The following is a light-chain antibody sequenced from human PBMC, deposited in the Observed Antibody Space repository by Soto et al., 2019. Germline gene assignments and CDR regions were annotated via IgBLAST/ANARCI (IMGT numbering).Light chain of an antibody. V-gene: IGLV2-14*01. CDR3: SSCTSSSTYV. Sequence: QSVLTQPASVSGSPGQSIAISCTGTTSDVGGYNYVSWYQQHPGKAPKLLIYDVSSRPSGVSNRFFGSKSGNTASLTISGLQAEDEADYYCSSCTSSSTYVFGTGTKVTVL. CDR1: TSDVGGYNY. CDR2: DVS. J-gene: IGLJ1*01.